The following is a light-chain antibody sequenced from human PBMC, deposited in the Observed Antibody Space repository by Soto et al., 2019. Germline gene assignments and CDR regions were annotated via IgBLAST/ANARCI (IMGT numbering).Light chain of an antibody. J-gene: IGKJ1*01. CDR3: QQYYNYPRT. Sequence: AVMLTQSPSSLSASVGDVVTIPYRPSQSISSYLNWYQQKPGKAPKLLIYAASSLQSGVPSRFSGSRSGTDFTLTISSLQPEDFATYYCQQYYNYPRTFGQGTKVDIK. V-gene: IGKV1-6*02. CDR2: AAS. CDR1: QSISSY.